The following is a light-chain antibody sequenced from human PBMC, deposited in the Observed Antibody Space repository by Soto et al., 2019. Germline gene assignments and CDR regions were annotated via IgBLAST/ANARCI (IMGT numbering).Light chain of an antibody. J-gene: IGLJ2*01. CDR1: TSNIVNNF. CDR2: DTN. Sequence: QSVVTQPPSVSAAPGQTVTISCSGRTSNIVNNFVSWYQQLPGTAPNLLIYDTNKRPSGIPHRFSGSKSGTSATLDITGLQTGDEAVYFCGSWDYTLSAVVFGGGTKLTVL. V-gene: IGLV1-51*01. CDR3: GSWDYTLSAVV.